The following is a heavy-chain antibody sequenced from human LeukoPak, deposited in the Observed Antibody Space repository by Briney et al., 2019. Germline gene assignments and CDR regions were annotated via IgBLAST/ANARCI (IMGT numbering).Heavy chain of an antibody. CDR3: ARLAYTEMATI. D-gene: IGHD5-24*01. Sequence: SDTLSLTCTVSGGSISSYYWSWIRQPPGKGLEWIGYIYYSGSTNYNPSLKSRITISVDTSKNQFSLKLRSVPAADPAVYYCARLAYTEMATIWGQGTLVTVS. J-gene: IGHJ4*02. CDR1: GGSISSYY. V-gene: IGHV4-59*07. CDR2: IYYSGST.